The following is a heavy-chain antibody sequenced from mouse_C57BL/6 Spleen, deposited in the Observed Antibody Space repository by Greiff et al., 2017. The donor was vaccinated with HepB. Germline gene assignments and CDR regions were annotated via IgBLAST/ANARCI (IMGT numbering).Heavy chain of an antibody. J-gene: IGHJ1*03. CDR2: INPNNGGT. D-gene: IGHD2-2*01. V-gene: IGHV1-18*01. CDR3: ARGGLRRGKYFDV. CDR1: GYTFTDYN. Sequence: VQLQQSGPELVKPGASVKIPCKASGYTFTDYNMDWVKQSHGKSLEWIGDINPNNGGTIYNQKFKGKATLTVDKSSSTGYMELRSLTAEDTAVYYCARGGLRRGKYFDVWGTGTTVTVSS.